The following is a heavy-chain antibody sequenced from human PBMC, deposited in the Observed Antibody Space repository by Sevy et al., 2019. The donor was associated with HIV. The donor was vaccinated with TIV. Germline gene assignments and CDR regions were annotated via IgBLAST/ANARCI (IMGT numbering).Heavy chain of an antibody. V-gene: IGHV3-74*01. CDR2: INSDGSST. D-gene: IGHD4-17*01. Sequence: GGCLRLSCAASGFTFSSYWMHWVRQAPGKGLVWVSRINSDGSSTSYADSVKGRFTISRDNAKNTLYLQMKSLRAEDTAVYYCARSSALRWSPRGGFDPWGQGTLVTVSS. CDR3: ARSSALRWSPRGGFDP. J-gene: IGHJ5*02. CDR1: GFTFSSYW.